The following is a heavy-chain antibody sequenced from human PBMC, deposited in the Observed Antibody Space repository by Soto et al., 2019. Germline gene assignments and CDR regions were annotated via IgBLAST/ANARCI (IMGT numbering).Heavy chain of an antibody. V-gene: IGHV1-69*13. Sequence: SVKVSCKASGGTFSSYAISWVRQAPGQGLEWMGGIIPIFGTANYAQKFQGRVTITADESTSTAYMELSSLRSEDTAVYYCARDRGLEDIALVPAAMDYYGMDVWGQGTTVTVSS. CDR1: GGTFSSYA. J-gene: IGHJ6*02. CDR2: IIPIFGTA. CDR3: ARDRGLEDIALVPAAMDYYGMDV. D-gene: IGHD2-2*01.